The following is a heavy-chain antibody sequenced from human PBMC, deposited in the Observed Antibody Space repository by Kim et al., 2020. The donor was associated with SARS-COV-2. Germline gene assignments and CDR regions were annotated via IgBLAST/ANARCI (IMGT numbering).Heavy chain of an antibody. J-gene: IGHJ4*02. V-gene: IGHV3-23*01. D-gene: IGHD2-15*01. Sequence: DSVKGRFTISRDNSKNTLYLQMNSLRAEDTAVYYCAKVLTPRADRKNFDYWGQGTLVTVSS. CDR3: AKVLTPRADRKNFDY.